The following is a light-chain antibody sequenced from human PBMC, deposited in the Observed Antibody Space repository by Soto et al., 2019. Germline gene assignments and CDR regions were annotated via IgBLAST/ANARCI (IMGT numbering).Light chain of an antibody. CDR2: GAS. CDR1: QSVGSN. Sequence: EIVMTQSPATLSVSPGERATLSSRATQSVGSNLAWYQQKPGQAPRPLIYGASARATGIPARFSGSGSETEFTLTISSLQSADFAVYYCLQYHDWPLTFGGGTKVEIK. J-gene: IGKJ4*01. V-gene: IGKV3-15*01. CDR3: LQYHDWPLT.